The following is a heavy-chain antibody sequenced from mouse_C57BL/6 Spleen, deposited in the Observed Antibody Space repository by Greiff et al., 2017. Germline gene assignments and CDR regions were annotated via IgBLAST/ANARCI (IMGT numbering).Heavy chain of an antibody. J-gene: IGHJ3*01. CDR3: ARFYYDYDRGFAY. CDR2: IYPRSGNT. Sequence: QVQLQQSGAELARPGASVKLSCKASGYTFTSYGISWVKQRTGQGLEWIGEIYPRSGNTYYNEKFKGKATLTADKSSSTAYMELRSLTSEDSAVYFCARFYYDYDRGFAYWGQGTLVTVSA. CDR1: GYTFTSYG. D-gene: IGHD2-4*01. V-gene: IGHV1-81*01.